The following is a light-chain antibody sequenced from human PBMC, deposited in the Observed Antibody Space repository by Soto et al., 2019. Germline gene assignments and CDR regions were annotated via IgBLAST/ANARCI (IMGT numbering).Light chain of an antibody. Sequence: ETMMTQSPDTLSVSLGERATLSCRASQSLRSSLAWYQQKPGQAPRLLIYGASTRATGIPARFSGSGSGTDFTLTISRLEPEDFAVYYCQQYGTSLFSFGPGTKVDIK. J-gene: IGKJ3*01. V-gene: IGKV3-15*01. CDR1: QSLRSS. CDR2: GAS. CDR3: QQYGTSLFS.